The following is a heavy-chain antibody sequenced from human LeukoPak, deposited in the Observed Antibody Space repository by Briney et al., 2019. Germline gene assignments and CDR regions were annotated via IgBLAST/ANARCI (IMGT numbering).Heavy chain of an antibody. J-gene: IGHJ4*02. CDR1: GFTFSSYA. Sequence: GGSLRLSCAASGFTFSSYAMSWVRQSPGKGLEWVSGISGSGGSTNYADSVKGRFTISRDNSKNTLYLQMNSLRAEDTALYYCAKASGTFYPNDYWGQGTLVTVSS. CDR2: ISGSGGST. D-gene: IGHD1-26*01. CDR3: AKASGTFYPNDY. V-gene: IGHV3-23*01.